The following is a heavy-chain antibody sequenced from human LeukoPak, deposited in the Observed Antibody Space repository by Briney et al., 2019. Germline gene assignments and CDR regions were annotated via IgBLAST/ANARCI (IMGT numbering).Heavy chain of an antibody. V-gene: IGHV4-4*02. CDR1: GGSISSSNW. CDR2: IYYSGST. CDR3: ASSVTPYYYGMDV. Sequence: SETLSLTCAVSGGSISSSNWWSWVRQPPGKGLEWIGYIYYSGSTNYNPSLKSRVTISVDTSKNQFSLKLSSVTAADTAVYYCASSVTPYYYGMDVWGQGTTVTVSS. D-gene: IGHD3-16*02. J-gene: IGHJ6*02.